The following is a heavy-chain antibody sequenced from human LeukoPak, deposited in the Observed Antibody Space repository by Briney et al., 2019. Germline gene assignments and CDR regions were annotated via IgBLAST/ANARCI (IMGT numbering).Heavy chain of an antibody. Sequence: SQTLSLTCTVSGGFISSGGYYWSWIRQHPGKGLEWIGYIYYTGSTYYNPSLKSRASISVDTSNNQFSLKLSSVSAADTAVYYCARDLRRDSSRGFDYWGQGTLVTVSS. CDR3: ARDLRRDSSRGFDY. CDR1: GGFISSGGYY. D-gene: IGHD6-13*01. CDR2: IYYTGST. J-gene: IGHJ4*02. V-gene: IGHV4-31*03.